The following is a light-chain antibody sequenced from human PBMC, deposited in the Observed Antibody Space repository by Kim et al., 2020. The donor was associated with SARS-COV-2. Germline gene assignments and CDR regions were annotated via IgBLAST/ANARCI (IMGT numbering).Light chain of an antibody. CDR3: QQYNSYPWT. Sequence: DIQMTQSPSTLSASVGDRIIITCRASQSISSWLAWYQQKPGKAPKLLIYKASSLESGVPSRFGGSGSGTEFTLTISSLQPDDFATYYCQQYNSYPWTFGHGTKVDIK. J-gene: IGKJ1*01. CDR2: KAS. V-gene: IGKV1-5*03. CDR1: QSISSW.